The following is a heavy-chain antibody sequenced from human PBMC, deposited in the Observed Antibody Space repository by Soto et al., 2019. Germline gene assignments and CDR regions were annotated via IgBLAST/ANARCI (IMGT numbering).Heavy chain of an antibody. CDR1: GGTFSSYA. CDR3: ARAANDYGDYEDLDY. Sequence: QVQLVQSGAEVKKPGSSVKVSCKASGGTFSSYAISWVRQAPGQGLEWMGGIIPIFGTANYAQKFQGRVTITADESTSTAYMGLSSLRSEDTAVYYCARAANDYGDYEDLDYWGQGTLVTVSS. J-gene: IGHJ4*02. CDR2: IIPIFGTA. D-gene: IGHD4-17*01. V-gene: IGHV1-69*01.